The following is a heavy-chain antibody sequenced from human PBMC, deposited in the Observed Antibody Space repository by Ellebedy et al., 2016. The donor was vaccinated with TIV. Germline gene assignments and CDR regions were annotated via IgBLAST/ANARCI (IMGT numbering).Heavy chain of an antibody. D-gene: IGHD5-18*01. J-gene: IGHJ6*03. CDR1: GYTFTGYD. CDR2: VNPNSGYT. CDR3: GTPMVGDFSYYYMDV. V-gene: IGHV1-8*01. Sequence: ASVKVSCXASGYTFTGYDIHWVRQAPGQGLEWMGWVNPNSGYTGYAQMFQGRVTMTRNTSINTAYMELRSLRSDDTAVYYCGTPMVGDFSYYYMDVWGKGTTVTVSS.